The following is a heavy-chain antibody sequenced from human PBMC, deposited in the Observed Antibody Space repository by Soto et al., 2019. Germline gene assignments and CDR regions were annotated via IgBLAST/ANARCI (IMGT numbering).Heavy chain of an antibody. CDR1: GLTVSGKKY. CDR3: ATWHEREHAYDV. Sequence: DVQLVESGGGLMQPGESLRLSCAASGLTVSGKKYVAWVRQAPGKGLEWVSALYDVDGSFYSDSVKGRFTTSSDSSKTTVYLKMNDLRPADTAFYYCATWHEREHAYDVWGQGTTVTVSS. J-gene: IGHJ3*01. D-gene: IGHD1-1*01. V-gene: IGHV3-53*01. CDR2: LYDVDGS.